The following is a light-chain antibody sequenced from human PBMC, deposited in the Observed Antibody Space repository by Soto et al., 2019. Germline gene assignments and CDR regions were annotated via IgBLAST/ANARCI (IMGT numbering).Light chain of an antibody. J-gene: IGKJ1*01. V-gene: IGKV1-5*03. CDR2: KAS. CDR1: QSISSW. CDR3: QQYNTMAT. Sequence: DIQMTQSPSTLSASVGDRVTITCRASQSISSWLAWYQQRPGKAPKLLIYKASSIESGVPSRFSGSGSGTEFTLTISSLQPDDFATYYCQQYNTMATFGQGTKVEIK.